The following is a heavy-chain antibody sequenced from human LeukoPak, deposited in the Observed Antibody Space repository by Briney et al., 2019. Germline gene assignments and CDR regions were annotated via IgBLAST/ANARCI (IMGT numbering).Heavy chain of an antibody. V-gene: IGHV3-21*01. CDR1: GFTFSSYS. CDR3: ARERTREDAFDI. CDR2: ISSSSSYI. J-gene: IGHJ3*02. D-gene: IGHD3/OR15-3a*01. Sequence: GGSLRLSCAASGFTFSSYSMNWVRQAPGKGLEWVSSISSSSSYIYYAASVKGRFTISRDNAKNSLYLQMNSLRAEDTAVYYCARERTREDAFDIWGQGTMVTVSS.